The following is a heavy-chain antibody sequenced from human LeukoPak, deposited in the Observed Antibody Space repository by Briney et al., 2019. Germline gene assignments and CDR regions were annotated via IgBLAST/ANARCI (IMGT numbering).Heavy chain of an antibody. CDR2: ISSSGSTI. Sequence: GGSLRLSCAASGFTFSDYYMSWIRQAPGKGLEWVSYISSSGSTIYYADSVKGRFTISRDNAKNSLYLQMNSLRAGDTAVYYCAGSSGYSYGYIDYWGQGTLVTVSS. CDR1: GFTFSDYY. CDR3: AGSSGYSYGYIDY. J-gene: IGHJ4*02. D-gene: IGHD5-18*01. V-gene: IGHV3-11*04.